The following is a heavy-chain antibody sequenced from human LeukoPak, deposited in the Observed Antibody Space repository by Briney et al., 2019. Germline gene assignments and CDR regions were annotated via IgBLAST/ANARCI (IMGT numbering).Heavy chain of an antibody. CDR1: GFTVSSNY. V-gene: IGHV3-53*01. J-gene: IGHJ4*02. CDR3: ARGAPFDY. CDR2: IYSGGTT. Sequence: PGGSLGLSCAASGFTVSSNYMSWVRRAPGKGLEWVSVIYSGGTTYYADSVKGRFTISRDNSKNTLYLLMNSLRAEDTAVYYCARGAPFDYWGQGTLVTVSS.